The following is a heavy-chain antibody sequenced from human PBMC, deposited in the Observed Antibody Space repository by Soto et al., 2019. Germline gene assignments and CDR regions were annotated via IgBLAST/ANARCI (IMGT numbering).Heavy chain of an antibody. D-gene: IGHD2-15*01. CDR2: IYYSGST. V-gene: IGHV4-39*01. CDR3: ARTYCSGGSCYSGSPSHFDY. J-gene: IGHJ4*02. CDR1: GGSISSSSYY. Sequence: LSLTCTVSGGSISSSSYYWGWIRQPPGKGLDWIGSIYYSGSTYYNPSLKSRVTISVDTSKNQFSLKLSSVTAADTAVYYCARTYCSGGSCYSGSPSHFDYWGQGTLVTVSS.